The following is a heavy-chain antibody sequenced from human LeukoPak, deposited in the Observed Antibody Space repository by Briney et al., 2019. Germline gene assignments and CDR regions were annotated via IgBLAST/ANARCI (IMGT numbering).Heavy chain of an antibody. V-gene: IGHV3-30*19. CDR2: ISYDGSNK. J-gene: IGHJ6*02. D-gene: IGHD4-23*01. Sequence: PGRSLRLSCAASGFTFSSYGMHWVRQAPGKGLEWVAVISYDGSNKYYADSVKGRFTISRDNSKNTLYLQMNSLRAEDTAVYYCAKDLYGGNSSPYYGMDVWGQGTTVTVSS. CDR3: AKDLYGGNSSPYYGMDV. CDR1: GFTFSSYG.